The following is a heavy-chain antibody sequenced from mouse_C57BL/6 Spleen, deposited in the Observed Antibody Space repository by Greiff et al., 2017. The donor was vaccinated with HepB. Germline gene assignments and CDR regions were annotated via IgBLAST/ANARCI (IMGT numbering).Heavy chain of an antibody. CDR2: IYPGSGST. Sequence: VQLQQPGAELVKPGASVKMSCKASGYTFTSYWITWVKQRPGQGLEWIGDIYPGSGSTNYNEKFKSKATLTVDTSSSTAYMQLSSLTSEDSAVYYCARGAYYSNYAWFAYWGQGTLVTVSA. V-gene: IGHV1-55*01. J-gene: IGHJ3*01. CDR1: GYTFTSYW. D-gene: IGHD2-5*01. CDR3: ARGAYYSNYAWFAY.